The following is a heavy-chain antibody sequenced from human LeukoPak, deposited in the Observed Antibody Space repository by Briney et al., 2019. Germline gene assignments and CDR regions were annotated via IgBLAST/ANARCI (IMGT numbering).Heavy chain of an antibody. CDR3: ARDLDCSSTSCYSEP. CDR2: TNAYNGNT. Sequence: ASVKVSCXASGYDLTRCVITWVRQAPGQGLEWMGWTNAYNGNTIYAQKLPGRGTMTTDTSTSTAYMELRSLRYDDTAVYYCARDLDCSSTSCYSEPWGQGTLVTVSS. J-gene: IGHJ5*02. CDR1: GYDLTRCV. V-gene: IGHV1-18*01. D-gene: IGHD2-2*01.